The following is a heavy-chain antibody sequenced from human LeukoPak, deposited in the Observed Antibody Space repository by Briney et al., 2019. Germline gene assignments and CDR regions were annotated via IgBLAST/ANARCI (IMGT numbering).Heavy chain of an antibody. Sequence: GESLKISCKGSGYSFTNYWIGWVRQMPGKGLEWMGNIYPGDSDTRYSPSFQGQITISADESITTAYLQWSSLKASDIAMYYCARRHYGMDVWGQGTSVTVSS. V-gene: IGHV5-51*01. J-gene: IGHJ6*02. CDR1: GYSFTNYW. CDR3: ARRHYGMDV. CDR2: IYPGDSDT.